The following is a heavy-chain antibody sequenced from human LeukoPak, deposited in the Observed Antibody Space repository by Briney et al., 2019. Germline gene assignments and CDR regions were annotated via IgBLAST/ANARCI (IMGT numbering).Heavy chain of an antibody. J-gene: IGHJ5*02. Sequence: GGSLRLSCAAFGFTFNNYAMHWVRQAPGKGLEWVTTIWYDGSNIYYGDSVKGRFTISRDNSKSTLYLQMNSLRAEDTAVYYCARDKGNHPYNWFDPWGQGTLVTVSS. CDR1: GFTFNNYA. D-gene: IGHD1-14*01. CDR3: ARDKGNHPYNWFDP. V-gene: IGHV3-33*01. CDR2: IWYDGSNI.